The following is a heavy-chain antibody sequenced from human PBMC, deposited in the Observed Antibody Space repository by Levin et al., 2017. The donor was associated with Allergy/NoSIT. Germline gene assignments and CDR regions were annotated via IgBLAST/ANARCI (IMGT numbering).Heavy chain of an antibody. CDR1: GFTFSSYG. CDR2: ISYDGSNK. Sequence: GGSLRLSCAASGFTFSSYGMHWVRQAPGKGLEWVAVISYDGSNKYYADSVKGRFTISRDNSKNTLYLQMNSLRAEDTAVYYCAKDIGYCSGGSCYGFDYWGQGTLVTVSS. D-gene: IGHD2-15*01. CDR3: AKDIGYCSGGSCYGFDY. V-gene: IGHV3-30*18. J-gene: IGHJ4*02.